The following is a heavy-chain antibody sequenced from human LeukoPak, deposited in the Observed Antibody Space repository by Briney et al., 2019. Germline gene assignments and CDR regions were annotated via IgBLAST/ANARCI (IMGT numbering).Heavy chain of an antibody. CDR1: GYTFTGYY. J-gene: IGHJ4*02. CDR3: VREPGGSSPFDY. D-gene: IGHD1-26*01. Sequence: GASVKVSCKASGYTFTGYYIHWVRQAPGQGLEWMGWISPNSGDTRHAQKFQGRVTMTRGTSINTAYMELSSLRSDDTALYYCVREPGGSSPFDYWGQGTLVTVSS. CDR2: ISPNSGDT. V-gene: IGHV1-2*02.